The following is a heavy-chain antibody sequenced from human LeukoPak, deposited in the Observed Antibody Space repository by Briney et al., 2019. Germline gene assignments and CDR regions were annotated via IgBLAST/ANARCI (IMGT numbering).Heavy chain of an antibody. D-gene: IGHD7-27*01. V-gene: IGHV3-11*04. J-gene: IGHJ4*02. CDR2: ISNSGDSI. Sequence: GGSLRLSCEASGFTFHDSYMTWIRQAPGKGLEWVSFISNSGDSIYYADSVKGRFITSRDNAKSSLYLQMNSLRAEDTALYYCGRGHWGLDYWGQGALVTVSS. CDR1: GFTFHDSY. CDR3: GRGHWGLDY.